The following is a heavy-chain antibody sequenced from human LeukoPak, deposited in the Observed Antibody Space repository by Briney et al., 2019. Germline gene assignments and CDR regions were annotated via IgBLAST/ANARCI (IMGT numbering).Heavy chain of an antibody. J-gene: IGHJ3*02. CDR3: AKEVDSFDM. Sequence: GGSLRLSCAASGFTFSSYAMHWVRQAPGKGLEWVAFISYNGNDKLYADSAKGRFTISRDNSKNMLFLQMNSLRAEDTAVYYCAKEVDSFDMWGQGTMVTVSS. CDR2: ISYNGNDK. V-gene: IGHV3-30*18. CDR1: GFTFSSYA.